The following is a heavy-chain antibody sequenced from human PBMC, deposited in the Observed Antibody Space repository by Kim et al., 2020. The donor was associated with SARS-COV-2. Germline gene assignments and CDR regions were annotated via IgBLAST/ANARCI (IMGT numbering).Heavy chain of an antibody. J-gene: IGHJ3*02. CDR3: AKPYYYGVWSFPGSFHM. CDR1: RFNFSNYA. Sequence: GGSLRLSCATTRFNFSNYAMTWVRQAPGKGLEWVSRISESGTNTFYADSVKGRFTISRDNSKKKLYLQMLSVRADDTAAYYYAKPYYYGVWSFPGSFHMWGQGTMVT. CDR2: ISESGTNT. D-gene: IGHD3-22*01. V-gene: IGHV3-23*01.